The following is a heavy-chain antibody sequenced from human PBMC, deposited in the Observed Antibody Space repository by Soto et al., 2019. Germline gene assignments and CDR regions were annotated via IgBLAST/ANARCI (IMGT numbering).Heavy chain of an antibody. CDR2: ISGSGGST. V-gene: IGHV3-23*01. CDR1: GFTFSSYA. CDR3: AKLNDYGDYFDY. J-gene: IGHJ4*02. D-gene: IGHD4-17*01. Sequence: HPGGSLRLSCSASGFTFSSYAMSWVRQAPGKGLEWVSAISGSGGSTYYADSVKGRFTISRDNSKNTLYLQMNSLRAEDTAVYYCAKLNDYGDYFDYWGQGTLVTVSS.